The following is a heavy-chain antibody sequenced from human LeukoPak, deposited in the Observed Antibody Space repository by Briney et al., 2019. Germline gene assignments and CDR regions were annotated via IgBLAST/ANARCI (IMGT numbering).Heavy chain of an antibody. CDR2: INNDGTAT. V-gene: IGHV3-74*01. Sequence: GGSLRRSGAGSGFTFNYFWRDWVRQVPGKGLVWVSGINNDGTATDYADSVKGRFTSSRDNAKNTVDLQMNGLRAEDTTVYYCAPVSEYWGQGTLVTVSS. CDR3: APVSEY. CDR1: GFTFNYFW. J-gene: IGHJ4*02.